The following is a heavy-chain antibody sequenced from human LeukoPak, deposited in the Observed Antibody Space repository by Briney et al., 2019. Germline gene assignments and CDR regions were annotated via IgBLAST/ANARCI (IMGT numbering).Heavy chain of an antibody. CDR2: IYSGGST. V-gene: IGHV3-53*01. Sequence: GGSLRLSCAASGFTLSSYWMSWVRQAPGKGLEWVSVIYSGGSTYYADSVRGRFTISRDNSKNTLYLQMNSLRAEDTAVYYCARAPGYSYGIDYWGQGTLVTVSS. CDR1: GFTLSSYW. J-gene: IGHJ4*02. CDR3: ARAPGYSYGIDY. D-gene: IGHD5-18*01.